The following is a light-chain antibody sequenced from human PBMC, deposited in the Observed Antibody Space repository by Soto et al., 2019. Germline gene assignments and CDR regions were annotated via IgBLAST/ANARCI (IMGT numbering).Light chain of an antibody. CDR2: QDS. CDR1: KLGDKY. V-gene: IGLV3-1*01. Sequence: SYELTQTPSVSVSPGQTATITCSGDKLGDKYACWYQQKSGQSPVLVICQDSKRPSGIPERFSGSYSGNTATLTISGTQTMDEADYYCQAWDSSTVVFGGGTKLTVL. J-gene: IGLJ2*01. CDR3: QAWDSSTVV.